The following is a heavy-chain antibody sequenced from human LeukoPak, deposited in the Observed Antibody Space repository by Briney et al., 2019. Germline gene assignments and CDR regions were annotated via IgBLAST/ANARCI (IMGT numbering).Heavy chain of an antibody. Sequence: SETLSLTCTVSGGSISSDYWSWIRQPPGKGLEWIGYIYYSGRTYYNPSLKSRITISVDTSKNQFSLKLSSVTAADTAVYYCVRGFYSPHYWGQGTLVTVSP. CDR3: VRGFYSPHY. V-gene: IGHV4-59*01. CDR1: GGSISSDY. D-gene: IGHD4-11*01. J-gene: IGHJ4*02. CDR2: IYYSGRT.